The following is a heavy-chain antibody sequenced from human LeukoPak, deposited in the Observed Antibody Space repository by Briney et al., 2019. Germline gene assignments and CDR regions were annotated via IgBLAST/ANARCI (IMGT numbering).Heavy chain of an antibody. CDR2: ISWDGGST. CDR3: AKPYYYDSSGYYYYFDY. J-gene: IGHJ4*02. Sequence: PGGSLRLSCAASGFTFDDYAMHWVRQAPGKGLEWVSLISWDGGSTYYADSVKGRFTISRDNSKNSLYLQMNSLRAEDTALYYCAKPYYYDSSGYYYYFDYWGQGTLVTVSS. CDR1: GFTFDDYA. D-gene: IGHD3-22*01. V-gene: IGHV3-43D*03.